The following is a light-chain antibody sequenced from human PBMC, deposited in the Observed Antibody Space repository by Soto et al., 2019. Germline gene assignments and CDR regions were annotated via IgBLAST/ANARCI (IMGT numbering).Light chain of an antibody. V-gene: IGKV3-15*01. CDR1: QSVRSN. Sequence: EIVMTQSPATLSVSPGERATLSCRASQSVRSNLAWYQQTPGQAPRLLIYGASTRATGIPARFSVSGSGTEFTLTISSVQSEDCAVYYCQHYNTWPRTFGQGTKVEIK. CDR3: QHYNTWPRT. J-gene: IGKJ1*01. CDR2: GAS.